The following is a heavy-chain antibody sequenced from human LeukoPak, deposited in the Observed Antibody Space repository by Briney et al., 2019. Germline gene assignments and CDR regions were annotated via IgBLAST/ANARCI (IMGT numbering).Heavy chain of an antibody. J-gene: IGHJ6*03. V-gene: IGHV4-4*07. CDR1: GGSISSYY. Sequence: SETLSLTCTVSGGSISSYYWSWIRQPAGKGLEWIGRIYTSGSTNYNPSLKSRVTISVDKSKNQFSLKLSSVTAADTAVYYCAREGADDSSGYYPTYYYYYMDVWGKGTTVTASS. CDR2: IYTSGST. D-gene: IGHD3-22*01. CDR3: AREGADDSSGYYPTYYYYYMDV.